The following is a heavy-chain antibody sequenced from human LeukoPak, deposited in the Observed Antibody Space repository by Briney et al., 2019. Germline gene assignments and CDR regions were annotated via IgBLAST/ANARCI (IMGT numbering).Heavy chain of an antibody. V-gene: IGHV1-18*04. J-gene: IGHJ4*02. CDR2: ISAYNGNT. D-gene: IGHD3-10*01. Sequence: GASVKVSCKASGYTFTSYGISWVRQAPGQGLEWMGWISAYNGNTNYAQKLQGRVTMTTDTSTSTAYMELRSLRSGDTAVYYCAREAPGSGSYYNPRYYFDYWGQGTLVTVSS. CDR3: AREAPGSGSYYNPRYYFDY. CDR1: GYTFTSYG.